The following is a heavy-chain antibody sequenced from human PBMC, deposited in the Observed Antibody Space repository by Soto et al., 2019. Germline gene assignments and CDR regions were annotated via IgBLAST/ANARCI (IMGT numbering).Heavy chain of an antibody. CDR1: GFSVSTSGEA. D-gene: IGHD2-15*01. CDR2: IYWNGNK. V-gene: IGHV2-5*01. Sequence: SGPTLVNPTQTLTLTCSCSGFSVSTSGEAVGWIRQPPGKALEWLALIYWNGNKYYSPSLKSRLTITKDPSKNQVVLTMTNMDPEDTATYYCAHRYCSGGSCYYTLDYWGQGTLVTVSS. CDR3: AHRYCSGGSCYYTLDY. J-gene: IGHJ4*02.